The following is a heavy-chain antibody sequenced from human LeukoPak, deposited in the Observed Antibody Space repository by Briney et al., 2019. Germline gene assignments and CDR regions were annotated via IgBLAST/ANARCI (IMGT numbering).Heavy chain of an antibody. J-gene: IGHJ5*02. CDR3: ARVRSSSPRYNWFDP. D-gene: IGHD6-6*01. Sequence: ASVKVSCKGSGYTFTSYYMHWVRQAPGQGLEWMGIINPSGGSTSYAQKFQGRVTMTRDTSTSTVYMELSSLRSEDTAVYYCARVRSSSPRYNWFDPWGQGTLVTVSS. CDR1: GYTFTSYY. V-gene: IGHV1-46*03. CDR2: INPSGGST.